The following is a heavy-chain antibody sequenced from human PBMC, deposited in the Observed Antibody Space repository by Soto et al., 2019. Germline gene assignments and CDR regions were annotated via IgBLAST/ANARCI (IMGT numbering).Heavy chain of an antibody. Sequence: PSQTLRLTWAVFGGSFRDHYWSLIRQPPGKGLEWIGEINHSGSTNYNPSLKSRVTISVDKSKNQFSLKLSSVTAADTAVYYCDRSQTTVTSYDYWGQGTLVTVSS. J-gene: IGHJ4*02. CDR2: INHSGST. D-gene: IGHD4-17*01. CDR1: GGSFRDHY. CDR3: DRSQTTVTSYDY. V-gene: IGHV4-34*01.